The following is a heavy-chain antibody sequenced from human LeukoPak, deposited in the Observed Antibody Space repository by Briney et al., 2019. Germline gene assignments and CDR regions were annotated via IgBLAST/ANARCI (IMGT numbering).Heavy chain of an antibody. D-gene: IGHD3-22*01. J-gene: IGHJ4*02. Sequence: PGGSLRLSCAASGFTFSSYSMNWVRQAPGKGLEWVSSISSSSSYIYYADSVKGRFTISRDNAKNSLYLQMNSLRAEDTAVYYCASRYDSSGYYQPFDYWGQGTLVTVSS. V-gene: IGHV3-21*04. CDR3: ASRYDSSGYYQPFDY. CDR2: ISSSSSYI. CDR1: GFTFSSYS.